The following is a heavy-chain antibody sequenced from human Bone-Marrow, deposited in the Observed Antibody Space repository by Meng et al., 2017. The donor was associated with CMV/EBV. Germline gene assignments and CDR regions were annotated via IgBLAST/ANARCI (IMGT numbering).Heavy chain of an antibody. CDR3: ARDWGSSGRRNWFDP. D-gene: IGHD6-19*01. J-gene: IGHJ5*02. Sequence: ASVKVSCKPSGYTFTSYYMHWVRQAPGQGLEWMGIINPSGGSTSYAQKFQGRVTMTRDTSTSTVYMELSSLRSEDTAVYYCARDWGSSGRRNWFDPWGQGTLVTVSS. V-gene: IGHV1-46*01. CDR1: GYTFTSYY. CDR2: INPSGGST.